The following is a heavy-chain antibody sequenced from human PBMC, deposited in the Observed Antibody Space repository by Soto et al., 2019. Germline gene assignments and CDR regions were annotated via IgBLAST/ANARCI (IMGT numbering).Heavy chain of an antibody. CDR2: ISAYNGNT. CDR1: GYTFTSYD. J-gene: IGHJ3*02. Sequence: ASVKVSCKASGYTFTSYDINWVRQAPGQGLEWMGWISAYNGNTNYAQKLQGRVTMTTDTSTSTAYMELRSLRSDDTAVYYCARDSGPYYYDSSRKSAFDIWGQGTMVTVSS. D-gene: IGHD3-22*01. CDR3: ARDSGPYYYDSSRKSAFDI. V-gene: IGHV1-18*01.